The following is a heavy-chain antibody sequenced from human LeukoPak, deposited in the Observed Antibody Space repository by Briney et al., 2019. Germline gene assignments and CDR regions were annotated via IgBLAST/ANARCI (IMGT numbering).Heavy chain of an antibody. CDR2: ISSSSSYI. V-gene: IGHV3-21*01. D-gene: IGHD5-12*01. Sequence: GGSLRLSCAASGFTFSSYSMNWVRQAPGKGLEWVSSISSSSSYIYYADSVKGRFTISRDNAKNSLYLQMNSLRAEDTAVYYCARDGEYSGYDWGNDYWGQGTLVTASS. CDR1: GFTFSSYS. J-gene: IGHJ4*02. CDR3: ARDGEYSGYDWGNDY.